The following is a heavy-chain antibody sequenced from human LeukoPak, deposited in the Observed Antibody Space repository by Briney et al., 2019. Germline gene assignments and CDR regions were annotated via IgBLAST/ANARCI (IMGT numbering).Heavy chain of an antibody. J-gene: IGHJ5*02. V-gene: IGHV3-23*01. Sequence: GGSLRLSCAASGFTFSTFAMIWVRQPPGKGLEWVSSIFPSGGEIHYADSVRGRFTISRDNSKSTLSLQMNSLRAEDTAVYYCARLYYYDSSGYYPNWFDPWGQGTLVTVSS. CDR2: IFPSGGEI. D-gene: IGHD3-22*01. CDR3: ARLYYYDSSGYYPNWFDP. CDR1: GFTFSTFA.